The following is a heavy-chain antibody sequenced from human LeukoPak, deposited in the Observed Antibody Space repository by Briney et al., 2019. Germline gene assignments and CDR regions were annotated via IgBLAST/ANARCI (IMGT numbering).Heavy chain of an antibody. J-gene: IGHJ4*02. D-gene: IGHD3-22*01. CDR1: GGSISSGSYY. CDR3: ARHVYRYYYTSESGASDF. Sequence: TSQTLSLTCTVSGGSISSGSYYWSWIRQPAGKGLEWIGRIYTSGSTNYNPSLQSRVTIFVDTSKNQVSLRLTSVTAADTAVYFCARHVYRYYYTSESGASDFWGQGTLVTVSS. V-gene: IGHV4-61*02. CDR2: IYTSGST.